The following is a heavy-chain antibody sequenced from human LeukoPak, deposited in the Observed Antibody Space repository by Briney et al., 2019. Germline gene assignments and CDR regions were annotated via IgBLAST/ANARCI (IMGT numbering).Heavy chain of an antibody. CDR1: Y. V-gene: IGHV4-34*01. Sequence: YWSWIRQXPGKGLEWIGEINHSGSTNYNPSLKSRVTISVDTSKNQFSLKLSSVTAADTAVYYCARGEGLKYDFWSGYYKYYFDYWGQGTLVTVSS. J-gene: IGHJ4*02. CDR2: INHSGST. D-gene: IGHD3-3*01. CDR3: ARGEGLKYDFWSGYYKYYFDY.